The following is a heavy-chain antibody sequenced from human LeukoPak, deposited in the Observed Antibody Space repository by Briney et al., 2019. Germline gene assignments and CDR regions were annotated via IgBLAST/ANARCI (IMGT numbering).Heavy chain of an antibody. CDR1: GFNFDDYA. J-gene: IGHJ4*02. V-gene: IGHV3-9*01. Sequence: GGSLRLSCAASGFNFDDYAIHWVRQAAGKGREWISGISGNSDNINFADSVKGRFIISRDNRKNSLYVQMNSLRPEDTAFYYCAKGDSSGYNLSPAFDYWGQGTLVTVSS. CDR3: AKGDSSGYNLSPAFDY. D-gene: IGHD3-22*01. CDR2: ISGNSDNI.